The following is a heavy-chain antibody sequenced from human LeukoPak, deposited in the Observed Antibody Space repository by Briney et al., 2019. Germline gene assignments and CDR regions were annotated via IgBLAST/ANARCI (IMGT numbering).Heavy chain of an antibody. J-gene: IGHJ5*01. CDR1: AASISSSSLH. CDR3: VRHDGRGGSTMGAFDS. V-gene: IGHV4-39*01. Sequence: ASETLSLTCTISAASISSSSLHWGWIRQSPGKGLEWIGSIYSGRTIYYSPSLNSRVTISVVTSKDQFILQLNSVTAADTAVYYCVRHDGRGGSTMGAFDSWGQGSLVTVSS. CDR2: IYSGRTI. D-gene: IGHD3-3*01.